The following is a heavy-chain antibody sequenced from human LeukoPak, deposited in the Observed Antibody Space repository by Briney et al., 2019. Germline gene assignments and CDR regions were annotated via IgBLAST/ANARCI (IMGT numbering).Heavy chain of an antibody. CDR3: ARTYDRSAYTAFF. J-gene: IGHJ4*02. CDR1: GGSINNHF. Sequence: PSETLSLTCTVSGGSINNHFWNWTRQSPGKGLEWIGYIHDSGRTDYNPSLKSRVTISLNTSKKQLSLKLTSVTAADTAMYFCARTYDRSAYTAFFWGQGTLVTVSS. CDR2: IHDSGRT. V-gene: IGHV4-59*11. D-gene: IGHD3-22*01.